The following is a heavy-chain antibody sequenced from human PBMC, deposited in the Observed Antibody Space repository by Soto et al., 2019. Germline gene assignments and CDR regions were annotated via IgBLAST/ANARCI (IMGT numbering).Heavy chain of an antibody. CDR3: ARSAYCGGDCYLNY. CDR2: IIPILGIA. V-gene: IGHV1-69*02. D-gene: IGHD2-21*02. CDR1: GGTFSSYT. J-gene: IGHJ4*02. Sequence: QVQLVQSGAEVKKPGSSVKVSCKASGGTFSSYTISWVRQAPGQGLEWMGRIIPILGIANYAQKFQGRVTXXAXKXKSTAYMELSSLRSEDTAVYYCARSAYCGGDCYLNYWGQGTLVTVSS.